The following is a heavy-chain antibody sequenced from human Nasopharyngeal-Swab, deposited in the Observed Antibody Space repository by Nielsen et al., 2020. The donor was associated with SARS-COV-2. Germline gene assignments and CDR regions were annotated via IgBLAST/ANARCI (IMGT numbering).Heavy chain of an antibody. V-gene: IGHV4-34*01. CDR2: INHSGST. CDR1: GGSFNGYY. J-gene: IGHJ6*02. Sequence: SETRSLTCAVYGGSFNGYYGSWMRQSPGKGLECIGEINHSGSTNYNPSLKSRVTMSVDTSKTQFSLKLSSVTAADTAVYYCARGSTMNGYYGMDVWGQGTTVTVSS. D-gene: IGHD3-22*01. CDR3: ARGSTMNGYYGMDV.